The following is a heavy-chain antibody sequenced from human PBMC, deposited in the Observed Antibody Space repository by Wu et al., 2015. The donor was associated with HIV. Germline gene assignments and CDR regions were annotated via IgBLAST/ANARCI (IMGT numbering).Heavy chain of an antibody. CDR3: ASWLTGEENSDWYFDL. V-gene: IGHV1-8*01. Sequence: QVQLVQSGAEVKKPGASVKVSCKASGYTFTSYDINWVRQATGQGLEWMGWMNPNSGNTGYAQKFQGRVTMTRNTSISTAYMELSSLRSEDTAVYYCASWLTGEENSDWYFDLWGRGTLVTVSS. CDR2: MNPNSGNT. D-gene: IGHD7-27*01. J-gene: IGHJ2*01. CDR1: GYTFTSYD.